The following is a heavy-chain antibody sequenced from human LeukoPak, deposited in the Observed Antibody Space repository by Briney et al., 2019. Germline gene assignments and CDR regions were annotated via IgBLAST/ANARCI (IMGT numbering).Heavy chain of an antibody. CDR2: ISSNGGST. CDR1: GFTFSSYA. V-gene: IGHV3-64*01. J-gene: IGHJ4*02. D-gene: IGHD6-13*01. Sequence: GGSLRLSCAASGFTFSSYAMHWVRQAPGKGLVYVSAISSNGGSTYYANSVKGRFTISRDNSKNTLYLQMGSLRAEDMAVYYCARGIAAAGQRYFDYWGQGTLVTVSS. CDR3: ARGIAAAGQRYFDY.